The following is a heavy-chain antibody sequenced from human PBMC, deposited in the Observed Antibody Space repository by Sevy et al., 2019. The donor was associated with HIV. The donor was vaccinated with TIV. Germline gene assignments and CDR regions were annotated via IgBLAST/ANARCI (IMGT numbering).Heavy chain of an antibody. V-gene: IGHV3-23*01. CDR1: GFTFSKYS. CDR3: YS. Sequence: GGSLRLSCAASGFTFSKYSMSWVRQPPGKGLEWVSTLSFGCGEINHADSVKGRFTISRDMSSVTAADTAMYYCAGENAWGRGYSWGQGTLVTVSS. CDR2: LSFGCGEI. J-gene: IGHJ4*02. D-gene: IGHD3-10*01.